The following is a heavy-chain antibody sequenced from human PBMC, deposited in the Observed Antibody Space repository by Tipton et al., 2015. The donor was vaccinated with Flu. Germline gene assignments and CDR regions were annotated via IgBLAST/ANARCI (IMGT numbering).Heavy chain of an antibody. V-gene: IGHV1-8*01. CDR1: GYTFTNYE. CDR3: ARGRFWGYCAGGSCPGWFVP. CDR2: MNPDSGNT. Sequence: QLVQSGAEVKKPGASVKVSCKASGYTFTNYEIHWVRQATGQGLEWMGWMNPDSGNTGYAQKFQGRVTMTRNSSISTAYMELSSLRSEDTAVYYCARGRFWGYCAGGSCPGWFVPWGQGTLVTVSS. D-gene: IGHD2-15*01. J-gene: IGHJ5*02.